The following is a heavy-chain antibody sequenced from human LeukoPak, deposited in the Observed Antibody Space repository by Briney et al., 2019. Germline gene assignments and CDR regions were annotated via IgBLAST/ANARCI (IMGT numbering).Heavy chain of an antibody. Sequence: GGSLRLSCAASGFTVSSNYMSWVRQAPGKGLEWVSVIYSGGSTYYADSVKGRFTISRDNSKNTLYLQMNSLRAEDTARYYCAKDVRTGYSFDFWGQGTMITVSS. D-gene: IGHD3-9*01. V-gene: IGHV3-53*01. CDR3: AKDVRTGYSFDF. CDR1: GFTVSSNY. CDR2: IYSGGST. J-gene: IGHJ3*01.